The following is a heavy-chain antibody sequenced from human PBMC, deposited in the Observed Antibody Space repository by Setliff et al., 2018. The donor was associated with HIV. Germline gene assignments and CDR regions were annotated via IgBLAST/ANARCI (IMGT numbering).Heavy chain of an antibody. CDR1: GFTFSSYG. V-gene: IGHV3-30*02. CDR3: AKDNDYVWGSFSAASKGRYGMDV. J-gene: IGHJ6*02. D-gene: IGHD3-16*01. CDR2: IRYEGSNK. Sequence: PGGSLRLSCAASGFTFSSYGMHWVRQAPGKGLEWVAFIRYEGSNKYYADSVKGRFTISRDNSKNTLYLQMNSLRAEDTAVYYCAKDNDYVWGSFSAASKGRYGMDVWGQGTTVTVSS.